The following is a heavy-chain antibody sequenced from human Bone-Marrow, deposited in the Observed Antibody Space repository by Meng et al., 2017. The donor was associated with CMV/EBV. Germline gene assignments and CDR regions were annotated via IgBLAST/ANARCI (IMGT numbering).Heavy chain of an antibody. CDR3: ARPRVAGTAHFDS. J-gene: IGHJ4*02. Sequence: ASVKVSCKASGYTFTGYYIHWVRQAPRQGLEWMGWVNPNSGGTNYAQKFQGRVTMTRDTSISTAYMELNRLASDDTAVYYCARPRVAGTAHFDSWGQGTLVTVYS. CDR2: VNPNSGGT. V-gene: IGHV1-2*02. CDR1: GYTFTGYY. D-gene: IGHD6-19*01.